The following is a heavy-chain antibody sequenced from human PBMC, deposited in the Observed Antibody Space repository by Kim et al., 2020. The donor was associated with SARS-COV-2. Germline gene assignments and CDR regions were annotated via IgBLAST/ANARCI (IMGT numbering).Heavy chain of an antibody. V-gene: IGHV3-9*01. Sequence: GGSLRLSCAASGFTFDDYAMHWVRQAPGKGLEWVSGISWNSGSIGYADSVKGRFTISRDNAKNSLYLQMNSLRAEDTALYYCAKDTRLWFGVEANYGMDVWGQGTTVTVSS. J-gene: IGHJ6*02. D-gene: IGHD3-10*01. CDR1: GFTFDDYA. CDR2: ISWNSGSI. CDR3: AKDTRLWFGVEANYGMDV.